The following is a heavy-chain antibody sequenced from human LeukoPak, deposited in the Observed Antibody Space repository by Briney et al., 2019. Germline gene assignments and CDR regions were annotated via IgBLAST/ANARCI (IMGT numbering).Heavy chain of an antibody. CDR2: IYSDRTT. V-gene: IGHV3-23*03. CDR1: GFTFSNSA. J-gene: IGHJ4*02. CDR3: ARVRSTSFDY. Sequence: GGSLRLSCAASGFTFSNSAMSWVRQAPGKGLEWVSVIYSDRTTYYADSLKGRFTISKDTSKNVLYLQMSSLRAEDTAVYYCARVRSTSFDYWGQGTLVTVSS. D-gene: IGHD3-10*01.